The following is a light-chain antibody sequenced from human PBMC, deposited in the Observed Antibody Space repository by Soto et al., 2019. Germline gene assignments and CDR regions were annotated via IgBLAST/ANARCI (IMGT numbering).Light chain of an antibody. V-gene: IGLV2-14*01. CDR2: DVS. CDR3: SSFTSSSSYV. J-gene: IGLJ1*01. CDR1: SSDVGGYNY. Sequence: QSVLTQPASVSGSPGQSITISCTVTSSDVGGYNYVSWYQQHPGKAPNLMIYDVSNRPSGVSNRFSGSKSGNTASLTISGLQAEDEADYDCSSFTSSSSYVFVTGTKVPVL.